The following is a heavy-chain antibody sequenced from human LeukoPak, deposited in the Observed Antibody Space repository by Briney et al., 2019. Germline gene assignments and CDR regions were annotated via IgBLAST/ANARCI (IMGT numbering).Heavy chain of an antibody. CDR2: INPNSGGT. Sequence: ASVKVSCKASGYTFTGYYMHWVRQAPGQGLEWMGWINPNSGGTNYAQKFQGRVTMTRDTSISTAYMELSRLRSDDTAVYYCARSSGLELLRFDYWGQGTLVTVSS. V-gene: IGHV1-2*02. CDR3: ARSSGLELLRFDY. CDR1: GYTFTGYY. D-gene: IGHD1-7*01. J-gene: IGHJ4*02.